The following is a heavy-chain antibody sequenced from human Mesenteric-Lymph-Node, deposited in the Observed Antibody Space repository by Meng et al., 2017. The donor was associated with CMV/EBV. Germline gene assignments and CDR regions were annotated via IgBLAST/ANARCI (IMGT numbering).Heavy chain of an antibody. V-gene: IGHV1-2*02. CDR2: VNPNSGAT. CDR3: ARGGYSGYDSNWFDP. D-gene: IGHD5-12*01. Sequence: ASVKVSCKASGYTFTAYYIHWVRQAPGQGLEWMGWVNPNSGATNYAQKFQGRVTMTRDTSISAAYMDLNSLTSDDTAVYYCARGGYSGYDSNWFDPWGQGTLVTVSS. CDR1: GYTFTAYY. J-gene: IGHJ5*02.